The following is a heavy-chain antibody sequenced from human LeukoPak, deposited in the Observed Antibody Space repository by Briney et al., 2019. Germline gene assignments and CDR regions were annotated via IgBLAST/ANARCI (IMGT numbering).Heavy chain of an antibody. CDR3: ARTVGIFGVVGNNWFDP. D-gene: IGHD3-3*01. Sequence: PSETLSLTCTVSGGSISSSSYYWGWIRQPPGKGLEWIGSIYYSGSTYYNPSLKSRVTISVDTSKNQFSLKLSSVTAADTAVYYCARTVGIFGVVGNNWFDPWGQGTLVTVSS. CDR2: IYYSGST. V-gene: IGHV4-39*07. CDR1: GGSISSSSYY. J-gene: IGHJ5*02.